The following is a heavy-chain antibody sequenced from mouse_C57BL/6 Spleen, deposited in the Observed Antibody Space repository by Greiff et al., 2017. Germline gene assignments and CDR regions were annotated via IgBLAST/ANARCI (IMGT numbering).Heavy chain of an antibody. CDR2: ISYDGSN. J-gene: IGHJ2*01. D-gene: IGHD2-4*01. Sequence: EVQLQQSGPGLVKPSQSLSLTCSVTGYSITSGYYWNWIRQFPGNKLEWMGYISYDGSNNYNPSLKNRISITRDTSKNQFFLKLNSVTTEDTATYYCARWGDYDGVDYWGQGTTLTVSS. CDR1: GYSITSGYY. CDR3: ARWGDYDGVDY. V-gene: IGHV3-6*01.